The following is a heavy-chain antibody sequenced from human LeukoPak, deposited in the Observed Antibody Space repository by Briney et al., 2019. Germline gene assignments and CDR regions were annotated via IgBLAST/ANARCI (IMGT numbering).Heavy chain of an antibody. D-gene: IGHD6-13*01. CDR3: ASEGSSPYTYYYYGMDV. CDR1: GSTFSDYY. CDR2: ISSSGSTI. J-gene: IGHJ6*02. Sequence: GGSLRLSCAASGSTFSDYYMSWIRQAPGKGLEWVSYISSSGSTIYHADSVKGRFTISRDNAKNSLYLQMNSLRAEDTAVYYCASEGSSPYTYYYYGMDVWGQGTTVAVSS. V-gene: IGHV3-11*01.